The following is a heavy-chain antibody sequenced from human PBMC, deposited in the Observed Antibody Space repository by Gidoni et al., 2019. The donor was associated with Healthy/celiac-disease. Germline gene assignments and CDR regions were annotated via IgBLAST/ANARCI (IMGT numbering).Heavy chain of an antibody. V-gene: IGHV3-15*01. CDR3: TTDPSTYYYDSSGYYYKDY. CDR1: GFTFSTAR. Sequence: VQLVASGGGLVRPGRSLRLSCAASGFTFSTARMSWVRQAPGKGLEWVGRIKSKTDGGTTDYAAPVKGRFTISRDDSNNTLYLQMNSLKTEDTAVDYCTTDPSTYYYDSSGYYYKDYWGQGTLVTVSS. D-gene: IGHD3-22*01. J-gene: IGHJ4*02. CDR2: IKSKTDGGTT.